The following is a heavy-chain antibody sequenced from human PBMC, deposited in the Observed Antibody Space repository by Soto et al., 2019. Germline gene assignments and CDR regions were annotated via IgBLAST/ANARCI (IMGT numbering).Heavy chain of an antibody. CDR1: GYRFSSFW. Sequence: GESLKISCKISGYRFSSFWIAWVRQKPGKGLEWMGIIYPGDATTIYSPSFQGRLTISVDMSISTAHLQWYDLKASDSAMYYCARHIGAYYDNNGCPIDSWGQGTLVTVSS. CDR2: IYPGDATT. CDR3: ARHIGAYYDNNGCPIDS. J-gene: IGHJ4*02. V-gene: IGHV5-51*01. D-gene: IGHD3-22*01.